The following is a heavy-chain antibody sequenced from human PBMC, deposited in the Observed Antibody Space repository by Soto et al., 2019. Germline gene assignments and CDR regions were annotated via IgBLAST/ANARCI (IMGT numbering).Heavy chain of an antibody. CDR2: IIPSSQKT. CDR1: GGTFNNYV. J-gene: IGHJ4*02. CDR3: ARRHVSSVHFLRFDY. D-gene: IGHD3-3*02. Sequence: QVQLVQSGAEAQKPGSSVKVSCKASGGTFNNYVLNWVRQAPGQGLEWVGGIIPSSQKTNYAQKFQGRLTITADANIVSMELSSLRSDDRALYFCARRHVSSVHFLRFDYWGQGTRVTVSS. V-gene: IGHV1-69*01.